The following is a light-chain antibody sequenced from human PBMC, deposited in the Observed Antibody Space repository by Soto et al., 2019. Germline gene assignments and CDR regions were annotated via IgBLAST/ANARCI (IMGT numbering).Light chain of an antibody. CDR2: DAS. J-gene: IGKJ5*01. CDR3: QQYKSYSAIT. V-gene: IGKV1-5*01. Sequence: QMTQSPSILSAPAGDTGTITRRPTHAVDTWLAWYQQQPGKAPKLLIYDASILAGGVPSRFSGSGSGTEFTLTISRLQPDDFATYYCQQYKSYSAITFGQGTGLEIK. CDR1: HAVDTW.